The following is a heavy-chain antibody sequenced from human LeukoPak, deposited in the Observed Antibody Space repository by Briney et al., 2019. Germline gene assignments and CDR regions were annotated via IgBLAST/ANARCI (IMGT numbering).Heavy chain of an antibody. CDR1: GGSISSYY. J-gene: IGHJ4*02. CDR3: ARTSTSPKARFDY. Sequence: SETLSLTCTVSGGSISSYYWSWIRQPPGKALEWIGYIYYSGSTNYNPSLKSRVTISVDTPKNQFSLKLYSVTAADSAVYYCARTSTSPKARFDYWGRGTLVTVSS. CDR2: IYYSGST. D-gene: IGHD6-6*01. V-gene: IGHV4-59*12.